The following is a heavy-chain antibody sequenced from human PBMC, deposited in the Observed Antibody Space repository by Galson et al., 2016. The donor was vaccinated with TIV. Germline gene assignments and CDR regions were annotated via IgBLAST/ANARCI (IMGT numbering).Heavy chain of an antibody. V-gene: IGHV6-1*01. CDR2: TSYTSKWNT. Sequence: CAISGDSVSGNTAAWNWVRQSPSRGLEWLGRTSYTSKWNTDYAVSVKGRIIIRPDSSMNQVSLQLSSVLLDDPAVYYCERGNWNYGRGGAMDAWGRGTTGTVSS. CDR1: GDSVSGNTAA. D-gene: IGHD1-7*01. CDR3: ERGNWNYGRGGAMDA. J-gene: IGHJ6*02.